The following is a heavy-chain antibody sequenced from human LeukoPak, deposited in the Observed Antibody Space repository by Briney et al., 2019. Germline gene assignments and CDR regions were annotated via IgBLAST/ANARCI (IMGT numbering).Heavy chain of an antibody. V-gene: IGHV4-31*03. D-gene: IGHD6-19*01. CDR1: GGSISSGGYY. Sequence: SETLSLTRTVSGGSISSGGYYWSWIRQHPGKGLEWIGYIYYSGSTYYNPSLKSRVTISVDTSKNQFSLKLSSVTAADTAVYYCATSTRGAGYFDYWGQGTLVTVSS. J-gene: IGHJ4*02. CDR2: IYYSGST. CDR3: ATSTRGAGYFDY.